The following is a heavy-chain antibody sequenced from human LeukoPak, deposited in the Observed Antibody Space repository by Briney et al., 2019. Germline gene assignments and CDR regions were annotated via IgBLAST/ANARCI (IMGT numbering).Heavy chain of an antibody. Sequence: GGSLRLSCAASGFTFSSHSMNWVRQAPGKGLEWVSSISSSSTYIYYADSLKGRFTISRDNAKNSLYLQMNSLRAEDTAVYYCARDPYATSKYDYWGQGTLVTVSS. CDR1: GFTFSSHS. CDR3: ARDPYATSKYDY. CDR2: ISSSSTYI. J-gene: IGHJ4*02. D-gene: IGHD1-26*01. V-gene: IGHV3-21*01.